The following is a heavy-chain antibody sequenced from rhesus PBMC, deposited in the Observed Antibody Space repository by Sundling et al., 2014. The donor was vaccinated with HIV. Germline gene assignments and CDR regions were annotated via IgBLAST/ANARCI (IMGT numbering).Heavy chain of an antibody. V-gene: IGHV4-80*01. J-gene: IGHJ4*01. Sequence: QVQLQESGPGLVKPSETLSLTCFVSGASITDYWWTWIRQSPGKGLEWIGEIDGNRGSTNYNPSLKSRVTFSRDTSKNQFSLNLKSVTAADTALFYCAIVNTKKLPWADLPYWGQGSPGHRLL. CDR1: GASITDYW. CDR2: IDGNRGST. CDR3: AIVNTKKLPWADLPY. D-gene: IGHD4-23*01.